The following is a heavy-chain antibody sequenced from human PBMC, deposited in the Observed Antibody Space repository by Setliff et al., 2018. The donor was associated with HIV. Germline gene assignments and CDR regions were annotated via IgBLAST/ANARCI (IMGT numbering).Heavy chain of an antibody. Sequence: SETLSLTCTVSGGSISSHYWSWIRQPPGKGLEWIGNIYYTGSTNYNPSHKSRVTISVDTSKNQFSLKLSSVTAADTAVYYCARDNVLWLGILNYFDQWGQGTLVTVSS. D-gene: IGHD3-10*01. CDR1: GGSISSHY. CDR2: IYYTGST. CDR3: ARDNVLWLGILNYFDQ. V-gene: IGHV4-59*11. J-gene: IGHJ4*02.